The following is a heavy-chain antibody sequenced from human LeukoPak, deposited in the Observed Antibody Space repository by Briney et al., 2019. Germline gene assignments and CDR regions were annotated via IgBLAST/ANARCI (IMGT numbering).Heavy chain of an antibody. Sequence: PGRSLRLSCAASGFTFRNYYMHWVRQAPGKGLEWVAVISLDGNNEYYADSVKGRFSLSRDNSMNTLYLQLNSLRTEDTAMYCCARDLSGHWTYDYWGQGTLVTVSS. CDR2: ISLDGNNE. CDR1: GFTFRNYY. V-gene: IGHV3-30-3*01. CDR3: ARDLSGHWTYDY. D-gene: IGHD1-1*01. J-gene: IGHJ4*01.